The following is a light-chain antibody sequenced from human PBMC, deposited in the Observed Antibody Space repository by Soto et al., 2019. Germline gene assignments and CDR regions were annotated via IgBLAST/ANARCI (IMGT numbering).Light chain of an antibody. CDR2: EVS. V-gene: IGLV2-8*01. J-gene: IGLJ1*01. Sequence: QSALTQPPSASGSPGQSVTISCTGTSSDVGGYNYVSWYQQHPGKAPKLIIYEVSKRPSGVPDRFSGSKSGSTASLTVSGLQAEDEADYCCSSYAGSNIHYVFGTGTKVTVL. CDR3: SSYAGSNIHYV. CDR1: SSDVGGYNY.